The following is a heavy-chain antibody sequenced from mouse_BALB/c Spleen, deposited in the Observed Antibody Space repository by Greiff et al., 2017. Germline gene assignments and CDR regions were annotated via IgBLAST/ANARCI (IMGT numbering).Heavy chain of an antibody. D-gene: IGHD2-1*01. V-gene: IGHV3-2*02. CDR2: ISYSGST. J-gene: IGHJ1*01. CDR1: GYSITSDYA. Sequence: DVKLVESGPGLVKPSQSLSLTCTVTGYSITSDYAWNWIRQFPGNKLEWMGYISYSGSTSYNPSLKSRISITRDTSKNQFFLQLNSVTTEDTATYYCARSTLAGNFWYCDVWGAGTTVTVSS. CDR3: ARSTLAGNFWYCDV.